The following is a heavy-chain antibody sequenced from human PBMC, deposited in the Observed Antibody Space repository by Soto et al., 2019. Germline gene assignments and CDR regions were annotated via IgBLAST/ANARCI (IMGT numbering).Heavy chain of an antibody. CDR3: ARGRRGRLHWYFDL. D-gene: IGHD5-12*01. V-gene: IGHV3-74*01. CDR2: INSDGSST. J-gene: IGHJ2*01. Sequence: GGSLRLSCAASGFTFSSYGMHWVRQAPGKGLVWVSRINSDGSSTSYADSVKGRFTISRDNAKSTLYLQMNSLRAEDTAVYYCARGRRGRLHWYFDLWGRGTLVTVSS. CDR1: GFTFSSYG.